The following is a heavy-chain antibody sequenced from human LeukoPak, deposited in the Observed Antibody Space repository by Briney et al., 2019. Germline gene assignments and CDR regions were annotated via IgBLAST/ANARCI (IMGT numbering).Heavy chain of an antibody. J-gene: IGHJ4*02. V-gene: IGHV3-33*08. D-gene: IGHD3-22*01. CDR2: IWYDGSNK. Sequence: PGRSLRLSCAASGFTFSSYAMHWVRQAPGKGLEWVAIIWYDGSNKTYEDSVKGRFTISRDNSKNTLYLQMNSLRAEDTAVYYCARGVDYYENSGTIDYWGQGTLVTVTS. CDR3: ARGVDYYENSGTIDY. CDR1: GFTFSSYA.